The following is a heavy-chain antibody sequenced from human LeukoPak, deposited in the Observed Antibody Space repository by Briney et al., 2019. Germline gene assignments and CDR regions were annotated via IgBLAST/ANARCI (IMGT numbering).Heavy chain of an antibody. J-gene: IGHJ4*02. Sequence: SETLSLTCAVYGGSFSGYYWSWIRQPPGKGLEWIGEINHSGSTNYNPSLKSRVTISVDTSKNQFSLKLNSMTAADTAVYYCARNGAYNLDYWGQGTLVTVSS. CDR3: ARNGAYNLDY. D-gene: IGHD1-14*01. V-gene: IGHV4-34*01. CDR1: GGSFSGYY. CDR2: INHSGST.